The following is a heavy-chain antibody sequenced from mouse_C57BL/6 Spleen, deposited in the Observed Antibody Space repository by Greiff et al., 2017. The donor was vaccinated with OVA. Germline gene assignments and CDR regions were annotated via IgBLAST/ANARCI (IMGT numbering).Heavy chain of an antibody. D-gene: IGHD6-1*01. J-gene: IGHJ1*03. CDR2: ISNGGGST. CDR1: GFTFSDYY. Sequence: EVQLVESGGGLVQPGGSLKLSCAASGFTFSDYYMYWVRQTPEKRLEWVAYISNGGGSTYYPDTVKGRFTISRDNAKNTLYLQMSRLKSEDTAMYYCARHEAGRGYFDVWGTGTTVTVSS. CDR3: ARHEAGRGYFDV. V-gene: IGHV5-12*01.